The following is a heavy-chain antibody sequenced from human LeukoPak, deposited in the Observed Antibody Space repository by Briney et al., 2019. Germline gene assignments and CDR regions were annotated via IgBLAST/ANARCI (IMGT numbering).Heavy chain of an antibody. CDR1: GVSISSYY. J-gene: IGHJ4*02. V-gene: IGHV4-59*01. D-gene: IGHD3-22*01. CDR3: ASYDSSGYYFDY. CDR2: ISYSGST. Sequence: SETLSLTCTVSGVSISSYYWSWIRQPPGKGLEWIGYISYSGSTNYNPSLKSRVTISLDTSKNQFSLKLSSVTAAGTAVYYCASYDSSGYYFDYWGQGTLVTVSS.